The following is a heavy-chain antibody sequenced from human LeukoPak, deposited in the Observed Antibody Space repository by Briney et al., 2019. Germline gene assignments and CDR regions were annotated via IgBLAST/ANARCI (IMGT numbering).Heavy chain of an antibody. V-gene: IGHV4-4*07. D-gene: IGHD5-12*01. Sequence: SETLSLTCTVSGDSISSYFWSWIRQPAGKGLELIGRMNTSGNTIYNPSLKSRVSMSVDTSKNQLSLKVRSVTAADTAVYYCARDSGYDLSWGQGTLVTVSS. CDR1: GDSISSYF. J-gene: IGHJ4*02. CDR2: MNTSGNT. CDR3: ARDSGYDLS.